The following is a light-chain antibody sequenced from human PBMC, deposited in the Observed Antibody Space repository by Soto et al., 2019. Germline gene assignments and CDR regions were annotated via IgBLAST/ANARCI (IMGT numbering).Light chain of an antibody. J-gene: IGKJ1*01. CDR2: DAS. Sequence: EIVMTHSPATLSVSPWEIATLSCRASQNLRSSLAWYQQKPGQAPRLLIYDASNRATGIPARFSGSGSGTDFTLTISSLEPEDFAVYYCQQRSNWRTFGQGTKVDIK. CDR3: QQRSNWRT. CDR1: QNLRSS. V-gene: IGKV3-11*01.